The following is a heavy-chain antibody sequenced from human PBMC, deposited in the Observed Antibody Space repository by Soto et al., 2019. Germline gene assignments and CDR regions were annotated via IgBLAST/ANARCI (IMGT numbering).Heavy chain of an antibody. D-gene: IGHD6-13*01. CDR2: IGTAGDT. Sequence: HPGGSLRLSCAASGFTFSSYDMHWVRQATGKGLEWVSAIGTAGDTYYPGSVKGRFTISRENAKNSLYLQMNSLRAGDTAVYYCARDLYGAYSSSWASGMDVWGQGTTVTVSS. V-gene: IGHV3-13*01. CDR3: ARDLYGAYSSSWASGMDV. CDR1: GFTFSSYD. J-gene: IGHJ6*02.